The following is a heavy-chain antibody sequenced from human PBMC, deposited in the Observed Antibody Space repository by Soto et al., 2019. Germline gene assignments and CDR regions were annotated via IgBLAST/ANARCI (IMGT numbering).Heavy chain of an antibody. CDR1: GGSFSGYY. CDR2: INHSGST. V-gene: IGHV4-34*01. J-gene: IGHJ3*01. D-gene: IGHD2-8*01. CDR3: ARENFGVIIHDAFDL. Sequence: SETLSLTCAVYGGSFSGYYWSWIRQSPGKGLEWLGEINHSGSTNYNPSLKSRLAISEDTSKNQFSLKVTSVTPADTAVYYCARENFGVIIHDAFDLWGQGTMVTVS.